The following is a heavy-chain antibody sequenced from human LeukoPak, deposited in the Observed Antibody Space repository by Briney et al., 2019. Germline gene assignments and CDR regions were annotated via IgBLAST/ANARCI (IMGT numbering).Heavy chain of an antibody. V-gene: IGHV3-30*04. D-gene: IGHD1-26*01. CDR1: GFTFSSYA. Sequence: GGSLRLSCAASGFTFSSYAMHWVRQAPGKGLEWVAVISYDGSNKYYADSVKGRFTISRDNSKNTLYLQMNSLRAEDTAVYYCARGVVLYSGRSDYWGQGTLVTVSS. J-gene: IGHJ4*02. CDR2: ISYDGSNK. CDR3: ARGVVLYSGRSDY.